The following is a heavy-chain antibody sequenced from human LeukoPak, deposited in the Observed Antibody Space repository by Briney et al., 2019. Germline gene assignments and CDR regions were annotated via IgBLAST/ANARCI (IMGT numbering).Heavy chain of an antibody. Sequence: SETLSLTCAVSGYSISSGYYWGWIRQPPGKGPEWIGSVFHTGSSYYTPSLKSRVTISVDTSKNQFSLEVSSVTAADTAIYYCARGISTTGHDYWGPGTLVTVSS. D-gene: IGHD4-11*01. J-gene: IGHJ4*02. CDR1: GYSISSGYY. V-gene: IGHV4-38-2*01. CDR3: ARGISTTGHDY. CDR2: VFHTGSS.